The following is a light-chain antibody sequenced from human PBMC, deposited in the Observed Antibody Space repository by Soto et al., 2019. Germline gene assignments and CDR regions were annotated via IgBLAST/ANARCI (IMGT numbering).Light chain of an antibody. CDR1: SSDVGAYDY. CDR3: SSFAGSNNFPYV. J-gene: IGLJ1*01. Sequence: QSVLTQPRSASGSPGQSVTISCTGTSSDVGAYDYVSWYQQHPGKAPKLMIYEINKRPSGVPDRFSGSKSGNTASLTVSGLQAEDEADYYCSSFAGSNNFPYVFGTGTKVT. V-gene: IGLV2-8*01. CDR2: EIN.